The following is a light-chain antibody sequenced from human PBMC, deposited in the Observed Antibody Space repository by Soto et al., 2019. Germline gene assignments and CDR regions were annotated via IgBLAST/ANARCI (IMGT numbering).Light chain of an antibody. Sequence: DSQMTQSPSTLSASVGDRVTITCRASQSISSWLAWYQQKPGKAPKLLIYDASSLESGVPSRFSGSGSGTEFTLSISRLQPDDLANYYCQQYNSYSTFGQGTKVEIK. J-gene: IGKJ1*01. V-gene: IGKV1-5*01. CDR3: QQYNSYST. CDR2: DAS. CDR1: QSISSW.